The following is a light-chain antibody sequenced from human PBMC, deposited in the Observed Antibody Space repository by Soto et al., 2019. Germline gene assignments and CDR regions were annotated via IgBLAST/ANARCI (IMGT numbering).Light chain of an antibody. CDR3: QKYNKYST. Sequence: DIPMTQSPSTLSASVGDRVTITCRASQYISTWLAWYQQKPGKAPKLLIYKASSLESGVPSRFSGSGSGTEFTLTISSLQPDDFATYYCQKYNKYSTFGQGTKVEIK. J-gene: IGKJ1*01. V-gene: IGKV1-5*03. CDR2: KAS. CDR1: QYISTW.